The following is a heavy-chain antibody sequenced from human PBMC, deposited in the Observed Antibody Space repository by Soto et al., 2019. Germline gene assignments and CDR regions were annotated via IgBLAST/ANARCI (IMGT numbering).Heavy chain of an antibody. V-gene: IGHV1-18*01. CDR3: ARGEMFFDS. CDR2: ISAYSGNT. D-gene: IGHD1-26*01. CDR1: GYTFTSYG. Sequence: QVQLVQSGAEVKKPGASVKVPCKASGYTFTSYGISWVRQAPGQGLEWMGWISAYSGNTKYAQKFQGRVTMTTDISTSTAYMELRSLGSDATAVYYCARGEMFFDSWGQGTLVTVSS. J-gene: IGHJ4*02.